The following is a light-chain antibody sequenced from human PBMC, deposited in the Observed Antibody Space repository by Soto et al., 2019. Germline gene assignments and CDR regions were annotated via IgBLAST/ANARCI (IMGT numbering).Light chain of an antibody. Sequence: EIVLTQSPATLSLSPGDRATLSCRASQSVSSSLAWYQQKPGQAPRLLIYDASNTATGIPTRFSGSGSGTEFTLTISSLEHEDFAVYYRQQRSNWVTFGGGTKVEIK. CDR3: QQRSNWVT. CDR2: DAS. CDR1: QSVSSS. V-gene: IGKV3-11*01. J-gene: IGKJ4*01.